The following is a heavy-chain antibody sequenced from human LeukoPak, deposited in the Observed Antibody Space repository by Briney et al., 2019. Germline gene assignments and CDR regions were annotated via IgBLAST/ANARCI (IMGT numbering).Heavy chain of an antibody. D-gene: IGHD2-2*01. Sequence: ARSLRLSCAASGFTFSSYTMHWVRQAPGKGLEWVAVISYDGSNKNYADSVKGRFTISRDNSKNTLYLQMNSLRAEDTAVYYCSVVPAAIRLRYFDYWGQGTLVTVSS. J-gene: IGHJ4*02. CDR1: GFTFSSYT. CDR3: SVVPAAIRLRYFDY. V-gene: IGHV3-30-3*01. CDR2: ISYDGSNK.